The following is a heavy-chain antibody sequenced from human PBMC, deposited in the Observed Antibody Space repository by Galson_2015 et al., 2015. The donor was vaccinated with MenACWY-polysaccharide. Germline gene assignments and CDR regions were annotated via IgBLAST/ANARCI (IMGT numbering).Heavy chain of an antibody. J-gene: IGHJ4*02. D-gene: IGHD4-17*01. CDR2: LSVYNGNT. CDR1: GYTFTSYG. CDR3: ARDFLSTVTTRPGY. V-gene: IGHV1-18*01. Sequence: SVKVSCKASGYTFTSYGISWVRQAPGQGLEWMGWLSVYNGNTKYAQNLQGRVTMTTDTSTSTAYMELRSLRSDDTAVYYCARDFLSTVTTRPGYWGQGTLVTVSS.